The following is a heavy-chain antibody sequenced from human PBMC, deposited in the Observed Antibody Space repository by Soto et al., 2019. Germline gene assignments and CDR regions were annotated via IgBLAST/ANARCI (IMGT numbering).Heavy chain of an antibody. Sequence: GGSLRLSCAASGFTFSSYWMHWVRQAPGKGLVWVSRINSDGSSTSYADSVKGRFTISRDNAKNTLYLQMNSLKADDTAVYYCARVCIGVADLDYWGPGTLLTVSS. J-gene: IGHJ4*02. D-gene: IGHD6-19*01. CDR2: INSDGSST. CDR3: ARVCIGVADLDY. V-gene: IGHV3-74*01. CDR1: GFTFSSYW.